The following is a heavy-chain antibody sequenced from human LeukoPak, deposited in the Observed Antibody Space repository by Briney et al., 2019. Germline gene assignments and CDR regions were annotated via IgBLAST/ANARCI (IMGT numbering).Heavy chain of an antibody. J-gene: IGHJ6*02. Sequence: ASVKVSCKASGYTFTGYYMHWVRQAPGQGLEWMGRINPNNGATNYAQKLQGRVTITGDTSISTAYMELSSLRSDDTAVYYCATDSGYDEYGRTNYYYYGMDVWGQGTTVTVSS. CDR1: GYTFTGYY. CDR2: INPNNGAT. CDR3: ATDSGYDEYGRTNYYYYGMDV. D-gene: IGHD5-12*01. V-gene: IGHV1-2*06.